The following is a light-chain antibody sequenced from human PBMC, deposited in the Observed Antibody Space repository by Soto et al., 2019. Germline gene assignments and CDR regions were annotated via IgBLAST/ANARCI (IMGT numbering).Light chain of an antibody. CDR1: SSDVGGYNY. CDR2: EVS. V-gene: IGLV2-8*01. J-gene: IGLJ1*01. Sequence: QSALTQPPSASGSPGQSVTISSTGTSSDVGGYNYVSWYQQHPGKAPKLMIYEVSKRPSGVPDRFSGSKSGNTASLTVSGLQAEDEADYYYSSYASSNNWNFGTGTKLTVL. CDR3: SSYASSNNWN.